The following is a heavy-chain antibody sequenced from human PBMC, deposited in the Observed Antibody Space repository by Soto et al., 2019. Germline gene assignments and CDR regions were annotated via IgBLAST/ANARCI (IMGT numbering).Heavy chain of an antibody. J-gene: IGHJ4*02. CDR1: GFTFSGSA. Sequence: EVQLVESGGGLVQPGGSLKLSCAASGFTFSGSAIHWVRQASGKGLEWVGHIRSEVYSYATTYAASMKGRFTISRDDSKNKAYLQMNSLRTEDTAVYYCTTQEGEPRRNVWGQGNLVTVSS. V-gene: IGHV3-73*02. CDR3: TTQEGEPRRNV. D-gene: IGHD2-21*01. CDR2: IRSEVYSYAT.